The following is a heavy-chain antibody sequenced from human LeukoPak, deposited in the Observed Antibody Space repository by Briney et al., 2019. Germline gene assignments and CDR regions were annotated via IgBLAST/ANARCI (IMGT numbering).Heavy chain of an antibody. V-gene: IGHV1-69*04. J-gene: IGHJ4*02. CDR1: GGTFSSYA. CDR3: ARDRWGTYGGRTIDY. Sequence: EASVKVSCKASGGTFSSYAISWVRQAPGQGLEWMGRIIPILGIANYAQKFQGRVTITADTSTSTAYMEMSRLRSEDTAVYYCARDRWGTYGGRTIDYWGQETLVTVSS. D-gene: IGHD2-8*01. CDR2: IIPILGIA.